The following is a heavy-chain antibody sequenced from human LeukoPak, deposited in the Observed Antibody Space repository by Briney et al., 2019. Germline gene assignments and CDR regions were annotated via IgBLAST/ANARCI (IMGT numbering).Heavy chain of an antibody. CDR2: IRNRANSATT. V-gene: IGHV3-72*01. CDR3: VRVHSSAWSGNYFDY. Sequence: PGGSLRLSGAASGFNFKDHYMDWLRQAPGKGLEWVGRIRNRANSATTEYAASVKGRFTISRDDSKDSVFLQMNSLKTEDTAVYYCVRVHSSAWSGNYFDYWGQGTLVTVSS. J-gene: IGHJ4*02. CDR1: GFNFKDHY. D-gene: IGHD6-13*01.